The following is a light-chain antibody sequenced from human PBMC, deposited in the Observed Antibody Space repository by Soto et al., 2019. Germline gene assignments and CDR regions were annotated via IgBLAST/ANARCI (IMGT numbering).Light chain of an antibody. V-gene: IGKV3-15*01. CDR2: GAS. CDR1: QSVSSN. J-gene: IGKJ2*01. Sequence: EIELTQSPATLSVSPEERATLSCRASQSVSSNLAWYQQKPGQAPRLLIYGASTRATGIPARFSGSGSGTEFTLTISSLQSEDFAVYFCQQYNYWPPLYTFGQGTKLEIK. CDR3: QQYNYWPPLYT.